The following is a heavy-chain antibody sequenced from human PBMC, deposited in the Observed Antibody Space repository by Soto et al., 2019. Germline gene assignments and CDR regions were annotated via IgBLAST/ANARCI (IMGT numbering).Heavy chain of an antibody. Sequence: CRGCRESFSRHVIHWVRPAPGVGLGWMGIIDPGPDSASYSKEFQGRLTLASDMPSRSVYMQLSNLRSDGTSVYYCAVASSRVASVVAAYWGRGTRVPV. CDR3: AVASSRVASVVAAY. CDR1: RESFSRHV. D-gene: IGHD2-15*01. CDR2: IDPGPDSA. J-gene: IGHJ4*02. V-gene: IGHV1-46*01.